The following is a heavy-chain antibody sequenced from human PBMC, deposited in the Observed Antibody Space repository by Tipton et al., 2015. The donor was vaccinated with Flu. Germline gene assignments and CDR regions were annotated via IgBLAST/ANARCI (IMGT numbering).Heavy chain of an antibody. CDR3: ARDQGFGDGLTYDYYAVDV. J-gene: IGHJ6*02. CDR2: MYYSGST. D-gene: IGHD3-10*01. V-gene: IGHV4-31*03. CDR1: GGSINSGGAY. Sequence: LRLSCTVSGGSINSGGAYWTWIRRHPGRGLEWIGCMYYSGSTYINPSLTSRVTMSVDTSKNQFSLKVNSVTAADTAVYYCARDQGFGDGLTYDYYAVDVWGQGP.